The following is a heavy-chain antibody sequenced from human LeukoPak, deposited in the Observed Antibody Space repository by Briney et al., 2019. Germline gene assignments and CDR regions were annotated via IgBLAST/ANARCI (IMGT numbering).Heavy chain of an antibody. D-gene: IGHD5-12*01. V-gene: IGHV3-7*01. Sequence: GGSLRLSCAASGFTFGSYWMSWVRQAPGKGLEWVANIKQDGSEKYYVDSAKGRFTISRDNAKNSLYLQMNSLRAEDTAVYYCARSWQAGFDYWGQGTLVTVSS. CDR1: GFTFGSYW. CDR3: ARSWQAGFDY. J-gene: IGHJ4*02. CDR2: IKQDGSEK.